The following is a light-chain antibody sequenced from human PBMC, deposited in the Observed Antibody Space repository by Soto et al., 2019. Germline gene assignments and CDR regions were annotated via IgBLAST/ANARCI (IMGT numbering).Light chain of an antibody. CDR1: QSVSSNY. J-gene: IGKJ4*01. CDR3: QQYDSSPLT. V-gene: IGKV3-20*01. CDR2: GAS. Sequence: EIVLTQSPGTLSLSPGERATLSCRASQSVSSNYLAWYQQKPGQAPRLLIYGASSRATGIPDRFSGSGSGTDFTLTVSRPEPEDFAVNYCQQYDSSPLTFGGGTKVEIK.